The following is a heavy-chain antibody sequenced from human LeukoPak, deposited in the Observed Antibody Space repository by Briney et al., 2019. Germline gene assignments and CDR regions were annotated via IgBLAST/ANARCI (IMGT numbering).Heavy chain of an antibody. J-gene: IGHJ6*03. CDR2: MYHSGST. D-gene: IGHD3-3*01. V-gene: IGHV4-38-2*02. Sequence: SEALSLTCTVSGDSVSSDYLWGWVRQPPGKGLEWIGSMYHSGSTYYNPSLKSRVTISIDTSKNQFSLRLSSVTAADTAVYYCARGPYYDFWSGYYLGYYYYMDVWGKGTTVTVSS. CDR3: ARGPYYDFWSGYYLGYYYYMDV. CDR1: GDSVSSDYL.